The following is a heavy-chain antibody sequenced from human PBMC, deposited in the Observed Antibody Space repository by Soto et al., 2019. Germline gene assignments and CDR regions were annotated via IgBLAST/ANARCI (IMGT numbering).Heavy chain of an antibody. Sequence: QVQLQESGPGLVKPSETLSLTCTVSGGSISSYYWSWIRQPPGKGLEWIGYIYYSGSTNYNPSLKSRVNISVDTSKNQFSLKLSSVTAADTAVYYCARQYYGSGATVYYMDVWGKGTTVTVSS. J-gene: IGHJ6*03. D-gene: IGHD3-10*01. CDR2: IYYSGST. CDR3: ARQYYGSGATVYYMDV. CDR1: GGSISSYY. V-gene: IGHV4-59*08.